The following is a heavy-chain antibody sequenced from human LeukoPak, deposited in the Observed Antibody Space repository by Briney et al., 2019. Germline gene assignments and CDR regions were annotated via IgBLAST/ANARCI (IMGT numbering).Heavy chain of an antibody. CDR3: ARESKTYDGSGYYHDS. J-gene: IGHJ4*02. V-gene: IGHV4-4*07. CDR1: GGSINNYY. D-gene: IGHD3-22*01. Sequence: SETLSLTFTVSGGSINNYYWSWIRQPAGKGLEWVGRIYTSGSTNYNPSLESRVTISVDTSRNQFSLNVYSVTAADTAVYYCARESKTYDGSGYYHDSWGQGTLVTVSS. CDR2: IYTSGST.